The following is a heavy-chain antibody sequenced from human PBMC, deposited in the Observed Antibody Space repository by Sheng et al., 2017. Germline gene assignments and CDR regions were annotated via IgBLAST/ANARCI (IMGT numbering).Heavy chain of an antibody. CDR3: AREKTGWYFDY. Sequence: ESGGGVVQPGRSLRLSCAASGFTFSSYGMHWVRQAPGKGLEWVAVISYDGRHEYYAGSVKGRFTISRDNSRNTLYLQMNSLRAEDTAVYYCAREKTGWYFDYWGQGTLVTVSS. CDR2: ISYDGRHE. D-gene: IGHD3-9*01. CDR1: GFTFSSYG. J-gene: IGHJ4*02. V-gene: IGHV3-30*03.